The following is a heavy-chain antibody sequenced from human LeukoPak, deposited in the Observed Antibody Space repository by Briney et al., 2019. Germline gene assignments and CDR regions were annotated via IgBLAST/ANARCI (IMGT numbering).Heavy chain of an antibody. CDR1: GSTFNGHW. CDR3: AREWYDYGGDSEGY. CDR2: IKEDGRQA. J-gene: IGHJ4*02. V-gene: IGHV3-7*01. Sequence: GGSLRLSCVGSGSTFNGHWLTWVRQAPGRGLEWVASIKEDGRQAYYMDSVKDRFTISRDNSKKSLYLQMNSLRIEDTAVYYCAREWYDYGGDSEGYWGQGTLVSVSS. D-gene: IGHD4-23*01.